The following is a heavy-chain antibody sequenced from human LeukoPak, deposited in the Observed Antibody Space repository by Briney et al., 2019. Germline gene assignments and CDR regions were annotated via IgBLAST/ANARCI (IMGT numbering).Heavy chain of an antibody. D-gene: IGHD5-24*01. Sequence: GGSLRLSCAASGFPISTNGMSWVRQAPGKGLEWVSGIVGGDGGTYYADSVKGRFIISRDNSKNTLYVQMNSLRAEDTAVYYCTTIDEVNRKLDYWGQGTLVTVSS. V-gene: IGHV3-23*01. CDR3: TTIDEVNRKLDY. CDR2: IVGGDGGT. CDR1: GFPISTNG. J-gene: IGHJ4*02.